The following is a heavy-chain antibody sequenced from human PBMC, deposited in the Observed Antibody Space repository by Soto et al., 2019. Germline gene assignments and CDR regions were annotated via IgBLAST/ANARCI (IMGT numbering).Heavy chain of an antibody. Sequence: QVQLVESGGGLVKPGGSLRLSCAASGFTFSGYNMSWLRQAPGKGLEWVSYITSSGSNTFDAESVKGRFTISRDNTMNLLYLQMYSLSAEDTAVYYCARRGTISSAHHFDHWGQGTLVTVSS. CDR1: GFTFSGYN. D-gene: IGHD6-6*01. CDR3: ARRGTISSAHHFDH. J-gene: IGHJ4*02. CDR2: ITSSGSNT. V-gene: IGHV3-11*01.